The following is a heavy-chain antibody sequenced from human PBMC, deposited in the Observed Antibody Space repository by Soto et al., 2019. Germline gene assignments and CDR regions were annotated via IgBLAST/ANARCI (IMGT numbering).Heavy chain of an antibody. Sequence: QVQLVQSGAEVKKPGASVKVSCKTSGYTFTSYAMHWVRQAPGQRLAWMGWINAGNGNTKYSQKFQGRVTITRDTSASTAYMELSSLRSEDTAVYYCARAYDYIWGSYRSYSFDYWGQGTLVTVSS. D-gene: IGHD3-16*02. CDR3: ARAYDYIWGSYRSYSFDY. J-gene: IGHJ4*02. CDR1: GYTFTSYA. CDR2: INAGNGNT. V-gene: IGHV1-3*01.